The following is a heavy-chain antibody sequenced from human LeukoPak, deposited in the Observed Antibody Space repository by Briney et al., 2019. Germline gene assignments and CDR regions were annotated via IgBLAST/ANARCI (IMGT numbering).Heavy chain of an antibody. CDR1: GFTFFTYG. J-gene: IGHJ4*02. CDR2: IWYDGSNK. D-gene: IGHD2-15*01. V-gene: IGHV3-33*01. CDR3: ARGDRFCSGGSCYPLDY. Sequence: GRSLRLSCAASGFTFFTYGMHWVRQAPGKGLEWVAVIWYDGSNKHYADSVKGRFTISRDNSKSTLFLEMNSLRVEDTAVYFCARGDRFCSGGSCYPLDYWGQGTLVTVSS.